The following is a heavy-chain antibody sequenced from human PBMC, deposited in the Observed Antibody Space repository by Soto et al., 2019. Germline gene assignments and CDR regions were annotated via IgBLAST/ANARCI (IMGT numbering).Heavy chain of an antibody. J-gene: IGHJ4*02. V-gene: IGHV3-23*01. CDR2: ISPSGDNT. CDR1: GFPFSSYV. D-gene: IGHD6-13*01. CDR3: ARLGVRIATAGTYY. Sequence: EVQVLESGGGLVQPGGSLRLSCAASGFPFSSYVMYWVRQAPGKGLEWISAISPSGDNTYYADSVKGRFAISRDNSKNTLHLLMNSMRADDTAVYYCARLGVRIATAGTYYWGQGNLVTVSS.